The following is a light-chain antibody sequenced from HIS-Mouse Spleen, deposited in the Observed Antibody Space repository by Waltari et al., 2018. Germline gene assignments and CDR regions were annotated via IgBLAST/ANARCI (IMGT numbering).Light chain of an antibody. CDR2: DDS. Sequence: SYVLTQPPSVSVAPGTTARITCGGNNIGSKSLPWYQQKPGQAPVLVVYDDSDRPSGIPGRFSGSNSGNTATLTISRVEAGDEADYYCQVWDSSSDHVVFGGGTKLTVL. V-gene: IGLV3-21*03. J-gene: IGLJ2*01. CDR3: QVWDSSSDHVV. CDR1: NIGSKS.